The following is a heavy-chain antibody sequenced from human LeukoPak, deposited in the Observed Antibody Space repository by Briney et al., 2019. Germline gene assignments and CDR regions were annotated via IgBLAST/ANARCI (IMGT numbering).Heavy chain of an antibody. V-gene: IGHV4-38-2*01. J-gene: IGHJ3*02. CDR3: ARNGAFDI. CDR2: IYHSGST. D-gene: IGHD2-8*01. CDR1: GYSISSGYY. Sequence: SETLSLTCAVSGYSISSGYYWGWIRQPPGKGLEWIGSIYHSGSTYYNPSLKSRVTISVDTSKNQFSLKLSSVTAADTAVYYRARNGAFDIWGQGTMVTVSS.